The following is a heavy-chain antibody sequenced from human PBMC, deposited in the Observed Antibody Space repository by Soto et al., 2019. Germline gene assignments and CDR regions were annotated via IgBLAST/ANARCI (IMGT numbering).Heavy chain of an antibody. V-gene: IGHV3-23*01. CDR1: GLTVCSYA. CDR2: ISGSGGST. D-gene: IGHD6-13*01. Sequence: PGGSTRLSCAASGLTVCSYAMSWVRQAPGKGLEWVSAISGSGGSTYYADSVKGRFTISRDNSKNTLYLQMNSLRAEDTAVYYCAYSSTPFDYWGQGTLVTVSS. J-gene: IGHJ4*02. CDR3: AYSSTPFDY.